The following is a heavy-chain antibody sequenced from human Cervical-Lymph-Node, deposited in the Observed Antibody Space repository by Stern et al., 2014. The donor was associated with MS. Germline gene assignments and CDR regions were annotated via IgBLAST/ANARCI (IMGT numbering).Heavy chain of an antibody. V-gene: IGHV5-51*03. D-gene: IGHD2-8*02. CDR2: IYPGDSDT. J-gene: IGHJ3*02. CDR1: GYSFTNYW. Sequence: EVQLVESGAEVKKPGESLKISCKGSGYSFTNYWIGWVRQTPGKGLEWMGIIYPGDSDTRYRPSIQGQVTISADKSISTAYLQWSSLKASDTAMYYCARGRVGAYDAFDIWGQGTVVIVSS. CDR3: ARGRVGAYDAFDI.